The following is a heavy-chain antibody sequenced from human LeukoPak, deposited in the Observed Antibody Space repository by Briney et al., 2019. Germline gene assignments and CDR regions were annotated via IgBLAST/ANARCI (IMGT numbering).Heavy chain of an antibody. Sequence: SQTLSLTCAISGDSVSSNNSAWNWHRQSPSKGLDWQGRTYCRSKGYNEYGVSVKTRITINSDTSKNQFSLQMNSVTPEDAAGYYCGREAKYYDSGGAGYYYMDVWGKGTTVTVSS. D-gene: IGHD3-22*01. J-gene: IGHJ6*03. CDR1: GDSVSSNNSA. V-gene: IGHV6-1*01. CDR2: TYCRSKGYN. CDR3: GREAKYYDSGGAGYYYMDV.